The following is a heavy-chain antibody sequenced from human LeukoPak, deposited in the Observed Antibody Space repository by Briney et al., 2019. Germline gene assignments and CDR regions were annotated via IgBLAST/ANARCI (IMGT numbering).Heavy chain of an antibody. CDR2: VSYDGGSK. Sequence: PGRSLRLSCAASGFAFSSYAMHWVRQGPGKGLEWVALVSYDGGSKYYADSVKGRTTVSRDNSKNTLHLQMNSLRSEDTAVYYCARVKGGIAAGNYFDHWGQGTLVTVSS. CDR3: ARVKGGIAAGNYFDH. D-gene: IGHD6-13*01. CDR1: GFAFSSYA. J-gene: IGHJ4*02. V-gene: IGHV3-30-3*01.